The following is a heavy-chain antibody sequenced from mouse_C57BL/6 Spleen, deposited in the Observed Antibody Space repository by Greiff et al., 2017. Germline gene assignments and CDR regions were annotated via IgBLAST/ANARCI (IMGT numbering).Heavy chain of an antibody. CDR1: GYTFTSYW. J-gene: IGHJ2*01. V-gene: IGHV1-69*01. CDR2: IDPSDSYT. Sequence: QVQLQQPGAELVMPGASVKLSCKASGYTFTSYWMHWVKQRPGQGLEWIGEIDPSDSYTNYNQKFKGKSTLTVDKSSSTAYMQLSSLTSEDSAVYYCARGVTGTDYWGQGTTLTVSS. CDR3: ARGVTGTDY. D-gene: IGHD4-1*01.